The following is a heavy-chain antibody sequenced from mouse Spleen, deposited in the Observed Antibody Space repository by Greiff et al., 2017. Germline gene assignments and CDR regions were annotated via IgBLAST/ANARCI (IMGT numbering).Heavy chain of an antibody. CDR3: ARRNGNYPAWFAY. D-gene: IGHD2-1*01. V-gene: IGHV1-26*01. CDR2: INPNNGGT. J-gene: IGHJ3*01. Sequence: VQLQQSGPELVKPGASVKISCKASGYTFTDYYMNWVKQSHGKSLEWIGDINPNNGGTSYNQKFKGKATLTVDKSSSTAYMELRSLTSEDSAVYYCARRNGNYPAWFAYWGQGTLVTVSA. CDR1: GYTFTDYY.